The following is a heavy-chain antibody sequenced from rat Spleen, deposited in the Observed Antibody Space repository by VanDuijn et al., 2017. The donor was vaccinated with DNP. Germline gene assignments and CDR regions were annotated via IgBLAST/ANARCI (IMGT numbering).Heavy chain of an antibody. D-gene: IGHD1-7*01. J-gene: IGHJ4*01. V-gene: IGHV5-7*01. CDR3: ARPHTDA. Sequence: EVQLVESGGGLVQPGRSLKLSCAASGFTFSDYNMAWVRQAPKKGLEWVATISYDGSSTYYRDSVKGRFTISRDNAKSTLYLQMDSLRSEDTATYYCARPHTDAWGQGTSVTVSS. CDR1: GFTFSDYN. CDR2: ISYDGSST.